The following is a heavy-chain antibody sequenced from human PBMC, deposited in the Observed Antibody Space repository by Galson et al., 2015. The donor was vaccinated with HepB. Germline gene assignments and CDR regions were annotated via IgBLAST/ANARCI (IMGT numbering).Heavy chain of an antibody. D-gene: IGHD4-17*01. V-gene: IGHV1-2*06. J-gene: IGHJ2*01. CDR2: INPNSGGT. Sequence: SVKVSCKASGYTFTGYYMHWVRQAPGQGLEWMGRINPNSGGTNYAQKFQGRVTMTRDTSISTAYMELSRLRSEDTAVYYCARAPDYGDPTGSEIYWYFDLWGRGTLVTVSS. CDR3: ARAPDYGDPTGSEIYWYFDL. CDR1: GYTFTGYY.